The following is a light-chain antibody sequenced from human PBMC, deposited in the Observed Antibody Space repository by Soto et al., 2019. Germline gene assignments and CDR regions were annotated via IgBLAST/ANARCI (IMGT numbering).Light chain of an antibody. Sequence: EIVMTQSPATLSVSPGDRATLSCTASQSVNSDLAWYQQKPGQSPRLLIYGASTRATGVPARFSGSGSGTEFTLTITSLQSEDFAIYYCQKYNNWPPYTFGQGTKVDIK. CDR3: QKYNNWPPYT. CDR2: GAS. V-gene: IGKV3-15*01. J-gene: IGKJ2*01. CDR1: QSVNSD.